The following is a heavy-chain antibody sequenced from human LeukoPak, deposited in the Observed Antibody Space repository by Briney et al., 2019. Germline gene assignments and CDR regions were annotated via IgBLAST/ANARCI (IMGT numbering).Heavy chain of an antibody. J-gene: IGHJ6*02. CDR1: GGFISSSSYY. CDR3: ARTYYYDSSGYYYPYYYYGMDV. CDR2: IYYSGST. V-gene: IGHV4-39*01. D-gene: IGHD3-22*01. Sequence: SETLSLTCTVSGGFISSSSYYWGWIRQPPGKGLEWIGSIYYSGSTYYNPSLKSRVTISVDTSKNQFSLKLSSVTAADTAVYYCARTYYYDSSGYYYPYYYYGMDVWGQGTTVTVSS.